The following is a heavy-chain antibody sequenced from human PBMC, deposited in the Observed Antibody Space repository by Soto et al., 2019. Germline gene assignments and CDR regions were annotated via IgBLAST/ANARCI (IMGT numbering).Heavy chain of an antibody. V-gene: IGHV1-18*01. CDR1: GYTFTSYG. D-gene: IGHD3-10*01. CDR2: ISAYNGNT. J-gene: IGHJ5*02. CDR3: ARRGYTMVRGVRGANWFDP. Sequence: ASVKVSCQASGYTFTSYGISWVRQAPGQGLEWMGWISAYNGNTNYAQKLQGRVTMTTDTSTSTAYMELRSLRSNDTAVYYCARRGYTMVRGVRGANWFDPWGQGTLVTVSS.